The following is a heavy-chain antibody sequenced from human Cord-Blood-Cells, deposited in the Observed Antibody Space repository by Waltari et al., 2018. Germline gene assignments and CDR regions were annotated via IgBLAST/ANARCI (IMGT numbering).Heavy chain of an antibody. J-gene: IGHJ4*02. CDR1: GDTFSSYA. V-gene: IGHV1-69*06. D-gene: IGHD3-16*01. CDR3: ARGLNSEYFDY. Sequence: QVQLVQSVAEVEKTRSSVTVSCKASGDTFSSYAITWVRQAPGQGLEWMGGIIPIFGTANYAQKFQGRVTITADKSTSTAYMELSSLRSEDTAVYYCARGLNSEYFDYWGQGTLVTVSS. CDR2: IIPIFGTA.